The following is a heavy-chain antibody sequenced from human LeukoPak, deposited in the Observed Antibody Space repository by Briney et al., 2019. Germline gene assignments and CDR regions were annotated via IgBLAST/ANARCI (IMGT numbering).Heavy chain of an antibody. V-gene: IGHV3-38-3*01. Sequence: GGSLRLSCAASGFTVSSNEMSWVRQAPGKGLEWVSSISGGSTYYADSRKGRFTISRDNSKNTLHLQMNSLRAEDTAVYYCAKDGAAAGTVYYYYMDVWGKGTTVTVSS. CDR3: AKDGAAAGTVYYYYMDV. CDR1: GFTVSSNE. J-gene: IGHJ6*03. CDR2: ISGGST. D-gene: IGHD6-13*01.